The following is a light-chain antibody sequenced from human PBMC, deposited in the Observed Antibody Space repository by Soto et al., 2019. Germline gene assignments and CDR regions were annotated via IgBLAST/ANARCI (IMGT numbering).Light chain of an antibody. V-gene: IGKV3-15*01. Sequence: VMTQSPATLSVAPGGRATPACGASRNVFTKVAWYQQKPGQAPRLLIYGASTRATGIPGRFSGGGSGTEFTFTISSLQSEDVAVYYCQQYDDWPWTFGQGTKVDIK. CDR2: GAS. CDR1: RNVFTK. CDR3: QQYDDWPWT. J-gene: IGKJ1*01.